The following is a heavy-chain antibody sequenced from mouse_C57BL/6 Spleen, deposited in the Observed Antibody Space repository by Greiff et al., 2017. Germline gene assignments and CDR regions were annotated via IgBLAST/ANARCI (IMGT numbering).Heavy chain of an antibody. J-gene: IGHJ4*01. CDR1: GYTFTSYW. Sequence: QVQLQQPGAELVKPGASVKLSCKATGYTFTSYWMHWVKQRPGQGLEWIGMIHPNSGSTNYNEKFKSKATLTVDKSSSTAYMQLSSLTSEDSAVYYCARADYGDAMDYWGQGTSVTVSS. CDR2: IHPNSGST. D-gene: IGHD1-1*02. V-gene: IGHV1-64*01. CDR3: ARADYGDAMDY.